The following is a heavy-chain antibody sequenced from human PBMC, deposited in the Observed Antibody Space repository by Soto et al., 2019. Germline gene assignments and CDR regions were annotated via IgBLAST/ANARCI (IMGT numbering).Heavy chain of an antibody. CDR1: GYTFTAYW. J-gene: IGHJ4*02. V-gene: IGHV5-51*01. Sequence: PGESLKISCQSFGYTFTAYWIAWVRQMPGKGLEWMGIIFPADSEIRYSPSFRGHVTISADKPISTAYLQWSSLEASDTAMYYCARPLYPGYCTDGVCYSYDYWGQGT. CDR3: ARPLYPGYCTDGVCYSYDY. CDR2: IFPADSEI. D-gene: IGHD2-8*01.